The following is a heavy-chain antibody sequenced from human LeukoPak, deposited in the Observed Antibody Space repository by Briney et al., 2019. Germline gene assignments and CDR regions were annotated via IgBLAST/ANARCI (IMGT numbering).Heavy chain of an antibody. CDR2: MNPNSGNT. CDR3: ARVVAAASPGMDV. J-gene: IGHJ6*02. V-gene: IGHV1-8*02. D-gene: IGHD6-13*01. Sequence: ASVKVSYKASGGTFISYAISWVRQAPGQGLEWMGWMNPNSGNTGYAQKFQGRVTMTRNTSISTAYMKLSSLRSEDTAVYYCARVVAAASPGMDVWGQGTTVTVSS. CDR1: GGTFISYA.